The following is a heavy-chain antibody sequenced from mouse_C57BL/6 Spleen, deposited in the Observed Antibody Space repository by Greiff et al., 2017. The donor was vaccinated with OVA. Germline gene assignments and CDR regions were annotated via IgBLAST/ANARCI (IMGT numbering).Heavy chain of an antibody. CDR1: GFTFSSYT. Sequence: EVQVVESGGGLVKPGGSLKLSCAASGFTFSSYTMSWVRQTPEKRLEWVATISGGGGNTYYPDSVKGRFTISRDNAENTLYLQMSSLRSEDTALYYCARQTYYDYDGYYAMDYWGQGTSVTVSS. J-gene: IGHJ4*01. CDR2: ISGGGGNT. D-gene: IGHD2-4*01. CDR3: ARQTYYDYDGYYAMDY. V-gene: IGHV5-9*01.